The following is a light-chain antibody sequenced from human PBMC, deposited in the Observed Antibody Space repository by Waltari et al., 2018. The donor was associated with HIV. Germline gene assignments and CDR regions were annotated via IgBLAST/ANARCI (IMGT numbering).Light chain of an antibody. CDR3: QTWGTATV. CDR2: VNSDGSN. J-gene: IGLJ2*01. Sequence: QLVLTQSPSASASLGASVKLTCTLSSGHSTYAIAWHQQQSEKGPRYLMKVNSDGSNIKGDGIPDRFSGSSSGAERYLTISSLQSEDEADYYCQTWGTATVVGGGTTLTVL. CDR1: SGHSTYA. V-gene: IGLV4-69*01.